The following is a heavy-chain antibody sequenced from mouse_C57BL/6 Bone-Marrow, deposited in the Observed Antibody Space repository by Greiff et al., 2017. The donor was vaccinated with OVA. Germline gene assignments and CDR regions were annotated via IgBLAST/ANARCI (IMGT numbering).Heavy chain of an antibody. CDR3: DSDTDY. CDR2: IYPSDSDT. D-gene: IGHD2-4*01. CDR1: GYTFTSYW. V-gene: IGHV1-61*01. J-gene: IGHJ2*01. Sequence: VQLQQPGAELVRPGASVKLSCKASGYTFTSYWMHWVKQRPGQGLEWIGNIYPSDSDTHYNQKFKDKATLTADKSSSTAYMQLSSLTSEDSAVYCNDSDTDYWGQGTTLTVSS.